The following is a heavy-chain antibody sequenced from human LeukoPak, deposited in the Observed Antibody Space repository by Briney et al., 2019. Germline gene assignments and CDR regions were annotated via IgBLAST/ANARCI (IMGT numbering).Heavy chain of an antibody. CDR2: IIPIFGTA. V-gene: IGHV1-69*13. CDR1: GYTFTGYY. CDR3: ARAGEKIGFFDY. Sequence: SVKVSCKASGYTFTGYYVHWVRRAPGQGLEWMGGIIPIFGTANYAQKFQGRVTITADESTSTAYMELSSLRSEDTAVYYCARAGEKIGFFDYWGQGTLVTVSS. D-gene: IGHD2-21*01. J-gene: IGHJ4*02.